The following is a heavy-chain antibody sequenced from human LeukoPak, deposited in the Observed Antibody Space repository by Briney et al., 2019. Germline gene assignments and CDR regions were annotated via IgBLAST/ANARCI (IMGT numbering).Heavy chain of an antibody. J-gene: IGHJ4*02. D-gene: IGHD3-16*02. V-gene: IGHV1-18*04. CDR2: ISAYNGNT. CDR1: GYTFTGYY. Sequence: ASVKVSCKASGYTFTGYYMHWVRQAPGQGLEWMGWISAYNGNTNYAQKLQGRVTMTTDTSTSTAYMELRSLRSDDTAVYYCARDSRAYYDYVWGSYRLGDYWGQGTLVTVSS. CDR3: ARDSRAYYDYVWGSYRLGDY.